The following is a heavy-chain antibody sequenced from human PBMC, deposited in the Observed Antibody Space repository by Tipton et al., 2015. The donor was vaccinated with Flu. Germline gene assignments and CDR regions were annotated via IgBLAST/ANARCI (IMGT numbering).Heavy chain of an antibody. D-gene: IGHD6-6*01. CDR3: ARDRLSRGFDP. CDR2: IYYSGST. V-gene: IGHV4-59*12. Sequence: TLSLTCTVSGGSISSYYWSWIRQPPGKGLEWIGYIYYSGSTNYNPSLKSRVTMSVDTSKNQFSLKLYSVTAADTAVYYCARDRLSRGFDPWGQGTLVTVSS. CDR1: GGSISSYY. J-gene: IGHJ5*02.